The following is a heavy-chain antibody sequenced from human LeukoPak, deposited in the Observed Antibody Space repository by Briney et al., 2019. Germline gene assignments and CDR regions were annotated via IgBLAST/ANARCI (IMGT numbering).Heavy chain of an antibody. D-gene: IGHD6-19*01. CDR2: ISGSGDIT. J-gene: IGHJ3*02. Sequence: GGSLRLSCAASGFTFSSYAMSWVRQAPGKGLEWVSAISGSGDITYYADSVKGRFTISRDNAKNSLYLQMNSLRDEDTAVYYCAREDGSSGWYKSDAFDIWGQGTMVTVSS. CDR1: GFTFSSYA. CDR3: AREDGSSGWYKSDAFDI. V-gene: IGHV3-23*01.